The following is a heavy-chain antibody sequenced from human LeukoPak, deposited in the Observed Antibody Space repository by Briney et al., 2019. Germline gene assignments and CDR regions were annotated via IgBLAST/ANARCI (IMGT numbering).Heavy chain of an antibody. Sequence: GGSLRLSCAASGFTFSSYSVNWVRQAPGKGLEWVSSISTSSSYIYYADSVKGRFTISRDNAKNSLYLQMNSLRAEDTAVYYCARDYGSAPGWFDPWGQGTLVTVSS. CDR2: ISTSSSYI. CDR3: ARDYGSAPGWFDP. CDR1: GFTFSSYS. D-gene: IGHD3-10*01. V-gene: IGHV3-21*01. J-gene: IGHJ5*02.